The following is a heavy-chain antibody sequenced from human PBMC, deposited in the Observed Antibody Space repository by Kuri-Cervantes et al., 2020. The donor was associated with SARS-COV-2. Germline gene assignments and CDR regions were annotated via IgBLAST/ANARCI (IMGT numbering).Heavy chain of an antibody. Sequence: SVKVSCKTSGYTFDMYGIIWVRQAPGQGLEWMGWISFYSGKTNYTEKMQGRVTLTTDTSTSTAYLDLRSLRSDDTAIYYCARAGFYYWGQGTLVTVSS. CDR1: GYTFDMYG. CDR2: ISFYSGKT. CDR3: ARAGFYY. D-gene: IGHD1-14*01. V-gene: IGHV1-18*04. J-gene: IGHJ4*02.